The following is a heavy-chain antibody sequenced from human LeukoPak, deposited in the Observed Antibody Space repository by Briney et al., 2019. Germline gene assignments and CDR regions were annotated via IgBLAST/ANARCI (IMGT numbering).Heavy chain of an antibody. Sequence: PGGSLRLSCAASGFTFSSYGMHWVRQAPGKGLEWVAVIWYDGNNEYYADSVKGRFTISRDNSKNTLYLQMNSLRAEDTAVYYCAKTYGGNPWYYFDYWGQGTLVTVSS. D-gene: IGHD4-23*01. J-gene: IGHJ4*02. V-gene: IGHV3-33*06. CDR1: GFTFSSYG. CDR2: IWYDGNNE. CDR3: AKTYGGNPWYYFDY.